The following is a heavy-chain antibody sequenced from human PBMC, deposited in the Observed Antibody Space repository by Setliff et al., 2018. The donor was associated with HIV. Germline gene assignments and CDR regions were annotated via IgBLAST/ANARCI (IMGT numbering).Heavy chain of an antibody. J-gene: IGHJ4*02. CDR1: GYTISTYL. D-gene: IGHD3-10*01. V-gene: IGHV1-18*01. CDR3: ARATSGTIHDF. Sequence: ASVKVSCKASGYTISTYLIAWVRQAPGQGLEWMGWISPFNGNTNYAQKLQGRLTVTTDTSTGTAYMELRSLRSDDTAVYYCARATSGTIHDFWGQGTLVTVSS. CDR2: ISPFNGNT.